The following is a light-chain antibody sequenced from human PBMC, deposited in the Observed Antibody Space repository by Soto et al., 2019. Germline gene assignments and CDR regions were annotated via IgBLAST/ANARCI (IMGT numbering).Light chain of an antibody. CDR1: QSVSSN. CDR2: GAS. Sequence: EIVMTQSPATLSVSPGERATLSCSASQSVSSNLAWYQQKPGQAPRLLIYGASTRATGIPARFSGRGSGTEFTLTINNLQSEDFAVYYCQQYRNWPRTFGQGTKVDIK. CDR3: QQYRNWPRT. V-gene: IGKV3-15*01. J-gene: IGKJ1*01.